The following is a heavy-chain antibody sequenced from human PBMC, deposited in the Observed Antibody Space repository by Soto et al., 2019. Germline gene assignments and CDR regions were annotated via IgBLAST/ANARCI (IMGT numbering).Heavy chain of an antibody. V-gene: IGHV3-7*05. Sequence: EVQLVESGGGLVQPGGSLRLSCAASGFTFSYYGMSWVRQAPGKGLEWVANIKKDGSEKYYVDSVKGRFTISRDNAKNSMYLQMSSLRDRDTAVYFCVRGRTGMDVWGQGTTVTVSS. CDR3: VRGRTGMDV. J-gene: IGHJ6*02. CDR2: IKKDGSEK. CDR1: GFTFSYYG.